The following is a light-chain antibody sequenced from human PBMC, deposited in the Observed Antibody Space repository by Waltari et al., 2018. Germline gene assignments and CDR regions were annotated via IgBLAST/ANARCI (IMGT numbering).Light chain of an antibody. CDR2: TDN. J-gene: IGLJ3*02. V-gene: IGLV1-44*01. Sequence: QSVLAQPPSASGTPGQGVTVSCSGSSSNIGRNGVSWYQQVPGTAPKLLIPTDNQRPSGVPDRFSGSKSGTSASLAISGLQSEDEAHYYCAAWDDSLNGRVFGGGTEVTVL. CDR3: AAWDDSLNGRV. CDR1: SSNIGRNG.